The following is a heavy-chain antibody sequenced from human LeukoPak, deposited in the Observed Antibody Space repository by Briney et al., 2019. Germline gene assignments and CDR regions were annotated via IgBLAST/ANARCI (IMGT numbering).Heavy chain of an antibody. CDR1: GGSISSSNW. CDR3: ARRGSTMVRGVDFDY. J-gene: IGHJ4*02. CDR2: IYYSGST. Sequence: PSETLSLTCAVSGGSISSSNWWSWVRQPPGKGLEWIGSIYYSGSTYYNPSLKSRVTISVDTSKNQFSLKLSSVTAADTAVYYCARRGSTMVRGVDFDYWGQGTLVTVPS. V-gene: IGHV4-39*01. D-gene: IGHD3-10*01.